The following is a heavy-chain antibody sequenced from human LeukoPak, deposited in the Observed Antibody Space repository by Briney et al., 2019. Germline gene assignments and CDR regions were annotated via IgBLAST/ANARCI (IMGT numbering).Heavy chain of an antibody. CDR2: ISYDGSNT. J-gene: IGHJ4*02. V-gene: IGHV3-30-3*01. CDR1: GFTFSSYA. CDR3: ARSQSGFITIFGVVIILYFDY. Sequence: PGGSLRLSCAASGFTFSSYAMHWVRQAPGKGLEWVAVISYDGSNTYYADSVKGRFTISRDNSKNTLYLQMNSLRAEDTAVYYCARSQSGFITIFGVVIILYFDYWGQGTLVTVSS. D-gene: IGHD3-3*01.